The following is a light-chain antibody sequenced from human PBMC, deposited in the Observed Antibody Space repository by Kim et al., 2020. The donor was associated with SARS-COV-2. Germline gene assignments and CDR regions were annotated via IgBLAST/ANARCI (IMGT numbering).Light chain of an antibody. CDR1: QGISSY. CDR3: QQYYSYPWT. CDR2: APS. J-gene: IGKJ1*01. V-gene: IGKV1-8*01. Sequence: ASTGDRVPITCRSRQGISSYLAWYQQNTGKAPKLLIYAPSTLQSGVPSRFSGSVSGTDFTLTISCLQSEDFSTYYCQQYYSYPWTFGQGTKVDIK.